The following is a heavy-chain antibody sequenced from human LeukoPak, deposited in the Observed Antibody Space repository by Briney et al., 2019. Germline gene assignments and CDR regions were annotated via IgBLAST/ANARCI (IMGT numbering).Heavy chain of an antibody. CDR3: ARHLYSSSWYSWFDP. Sequence: PSETLSLTCDVSGGSITQTNYWTWVRQPPGKGLEWIGSIYYSGSTYYNPSLKSRVTISVDTSKNQFSLKLSSVTAADTAVYYCARHLYSSSWYSWFDPWGQGTLVTVSS. CDR2: IYYSGST. J-gene: IGHJ5*02. CDR1: GGSITQTNY. V-gene: IGHV4-39*01. D-gene: IGHD6-13*01.